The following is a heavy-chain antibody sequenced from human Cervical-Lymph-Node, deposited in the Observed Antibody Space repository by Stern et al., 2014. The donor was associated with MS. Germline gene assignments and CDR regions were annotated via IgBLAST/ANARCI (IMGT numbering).Heavy chain of an antibody. Sequence: QVQLVESGAEVKKPGAAVKVSCKASGYTFTSYDINWVRPATGQGLEWMGRSNPKSGNTGYEQKFQGRDNMTRNNSTSKAHMEPSNLRFEDTAVYYCTRGRQGLTPLDFWGRGTLVTVSS. J-gene: IGHJ4*02. CDR2: SNPKSGNT. D-gene: IGHD6-19*01. CDR1: GYTFTSYD. CDR3: TRGRQGLTPLDF. V-gene: IGHV1-8*02.